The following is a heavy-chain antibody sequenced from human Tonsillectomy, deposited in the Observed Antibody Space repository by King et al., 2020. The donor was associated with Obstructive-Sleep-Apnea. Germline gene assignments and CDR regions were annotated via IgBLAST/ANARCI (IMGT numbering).Heavy chain of an antibody. D-gene: IGHD6-19*01. CDR1: GLTFVDYA. CDR2: ISWNSGSV. CDR3: AKDKAPSTFIAVAGLHY. J-gene: IGHJ4*02. Sequence: VQLVESGGGLVQPVRSLRLSCAASGLTFVDYAMHWVWQAPGKALEWVSGISWNSGSVGYGDFVRCRLTISWDNANNSLYLQMTSLRTEDTALYYCAKDKAPSTFIAVAGLHYWGQGTLVTVSS. V-gene: IGHV3-9*01.